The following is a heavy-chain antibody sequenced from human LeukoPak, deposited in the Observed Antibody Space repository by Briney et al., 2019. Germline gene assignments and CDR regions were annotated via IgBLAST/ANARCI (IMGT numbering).Heavy chain of an antibody. J-gene: IGHJ4*02. CDR1: GFTFSSYG. CDR2: IRYDGSNK. CDR3: ARVAYYYDSSGPYYFDY. V-gene: IGHV3-30*02. D-gene: IGHD3-22*01. Sequence: GGSLRLSCAASGFTFSSYGMHWVRQAPGKGLEWVAFIRYDGSNKYYADSVKGRFTISRDNSKNTLYLQMGSLRAEDMAVYYCARVAYYYDSSGPYYFDYWGQGTLVTVSS.